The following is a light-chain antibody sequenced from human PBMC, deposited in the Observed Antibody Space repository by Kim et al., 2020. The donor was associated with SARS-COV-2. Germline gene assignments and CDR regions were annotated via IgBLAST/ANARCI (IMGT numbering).Light chain of an antibody. J-gene: IGKJ5*01. V-gene: IGKV1-5*01. Sequence: ESGEDRVTITCRASQSIGGWLAWYQQKPGKAPKLLIYDASSVESGVPSRFSGSGSGTEFTLTISSLQPDDSATYYCQHHSTYPITFGQGTRLEIK. CDR3: QHHSTYPIT. CDR2: DAS. CDR1: QSIGGW.